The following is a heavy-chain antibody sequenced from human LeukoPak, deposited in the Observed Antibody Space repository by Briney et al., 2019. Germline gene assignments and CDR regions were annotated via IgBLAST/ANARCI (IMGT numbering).Heavy chain of an antibody. CDR1: GGSISSSSYY. J-gene: IGHJ4*02. CDR2: IHHSGSS. D-gene: IGHD1-26*01. CDR3: TRRAVGATDY. Sequence: SETLSLTCTVSGGSISSSSYYWGWIRQPPGKGLEWIGSIHHSGSSYYNPSLKSRVTISVDTSKNQISLKLNSVTAADTAVYYCTRRAVGATDYWGQGTLVTVSS. V-gene: IGHV4-39*07.